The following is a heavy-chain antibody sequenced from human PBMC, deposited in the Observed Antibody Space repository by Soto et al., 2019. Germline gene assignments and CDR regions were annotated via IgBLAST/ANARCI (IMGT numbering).Heavy chain of an antibody. J-gene: IGHJ6*02. CDR2: ISYDGRNK. V-gene: IGHV3-30*04. D-gene: IGHD6-6*01. CDR3: AGAYSSSADYYYGMDV. Sequence: PGGCLRLSCAASGFTLSSYAMHWVRQAPGKGREWVAVISYDGRNKYYADSVKGRFTISRDNSKNTLYLQMNSLRAEDTAVYYCAGAYSSSADYYYGMDVWGQGTTVTVSS. CDR1: GFTLSSYA.